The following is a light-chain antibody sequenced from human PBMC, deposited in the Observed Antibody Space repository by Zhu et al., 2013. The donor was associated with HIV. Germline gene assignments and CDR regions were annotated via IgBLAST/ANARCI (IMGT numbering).Light chain of an antibody. J-gene: IGKJ1*01. CDR2: AAS. CDR3: QQYYSYPRT. V-gene: IGKV1-5*01. CDR1: QSVSTW. Sequence: DIQMTQSPSTLSASVGDRVTITCRASQSVSTWLAWYQQKPGKAPKLLIYAASTLQTGVPSRFSGSGSGTDFTLTISCLQSEDFATYYCQQYYSYPRTFGQGTKVEIK.